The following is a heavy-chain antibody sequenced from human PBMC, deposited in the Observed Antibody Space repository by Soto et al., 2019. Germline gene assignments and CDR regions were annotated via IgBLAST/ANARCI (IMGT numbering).Heavy chain of an antibody. CDR1: GYTFIDYY. D-gene: IGHD3-9*01. V-gene: IGHV1-2*02. CDR2: ISPRSGGT. J-gene: IGHJ4*02. Sequence: GASVKVSCKASGYTFIDYYMHWVRQAPGQGFEWMGRISPRSGGTNYAQKFQGRVTMTWDTSLNTVYMELSSLISEDTAVYYCARPPGYISDWYYFDLWGQGTLVTVSS. CDR3: ARPPGYISDWYYFDL.